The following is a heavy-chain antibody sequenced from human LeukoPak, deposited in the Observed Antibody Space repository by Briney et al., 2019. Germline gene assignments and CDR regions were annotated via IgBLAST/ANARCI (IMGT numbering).Heavy chain of an antibody. D-gene: IGHD3-10*01. J-gene: IGHJ4*02. V-gene: IGHV3-23*01. Sequence: GGSLRLSCAASGFTFSSYAMSWVRQAPGKGLEWVSAISGSGGSTYYADSVKRRFTISRDNSKNTLYLQMNSLRAEDTAVYYCAKDRWYYGSGSYPFDYRGQGTLVTVSS. CDR2: ISGSGGST. CDR1: GFTFSSYA. CDR3: AKDRWYYGSGSYPFDY.